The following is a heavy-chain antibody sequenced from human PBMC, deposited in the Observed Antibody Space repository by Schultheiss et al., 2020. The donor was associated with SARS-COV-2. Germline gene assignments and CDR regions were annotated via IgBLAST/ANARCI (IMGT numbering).Heavy chain of an antibody. CDR1: GGSFSGYY. CDR2: INHSGST. CDR3: ARGIVGATTDI. D-gene: IGHD1-26*01. Sequence: SETLSLTCAVYGGSFSGYYWSWIRQPPGKGLEWIGEINHSGSTNYNPSLKSRVTISVDTSKNQFSLKLSSVTAADTAVYYCARGIVGATTDIWGQGTMVTVSS. J-gene: IGHJ3*02. V-gene: IGHV4-34*01.